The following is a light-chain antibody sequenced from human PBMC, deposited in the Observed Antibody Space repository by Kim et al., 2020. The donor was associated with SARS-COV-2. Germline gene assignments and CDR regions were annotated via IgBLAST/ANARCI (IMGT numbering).Light chain of an antibody. Sequence: SYELTQPPSVSVAPGETASITCGGDKIGSKSVHWYQQRPGQAPVLVIYYDTDRPSGIPERFSGSNSGDTATLTISRVEAEDEADYFCQVWDLYSMFFG. CDR2: YDT. CDR1: KIGSKS. J-gene: IGLJ1*01. CDR3: QVWDLYSMF. V-gene: IGLV3-21*04.